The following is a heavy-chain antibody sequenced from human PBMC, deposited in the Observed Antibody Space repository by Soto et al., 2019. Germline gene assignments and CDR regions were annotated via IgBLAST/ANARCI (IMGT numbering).Heavy chain of an antibody. D-gene: IGHD3-3*01. CDR2: ISYDGSNK. V-gene: IGHV3-30-3*01. CDR1: GFTFSSYA. Sequence: GGSLRLSCAASGFTFSSYAMHWVRQAPGKGLEWVAVISYDGSNKYYADSVKGRFTISRDNSKNTLYLQMNGLRAEDTAVYYCARDGERFLEWLPYYYYFYGMDVWGQGTSVTVS. J-gene: IGHJ6*01. CDR3: ARDGERFLEWLPYYYYFYGMDV.